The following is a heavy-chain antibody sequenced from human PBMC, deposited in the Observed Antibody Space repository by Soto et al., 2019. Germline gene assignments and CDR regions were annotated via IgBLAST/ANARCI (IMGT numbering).Heavy chain of an antibody. V-gene: IGHV3-23*01. CDR1: GFTFITYA. CDR2: ISGSGDYT. J-gene: IGHJ6*02. D-gene: IGHD3-16*01. Sequence: EVQLLESGGDLVKPGGSLRLSCAASGFTFITYALTWVRQAPGKGLEWVATISGSGDYTYYVDSVKGRFSLSRANSKNTVSLQMTSLRAEDTAIYYCAKDQANYAPDGVDVWGQGPTVTVSS. CDR3: AKDQANYAPDGVDV.